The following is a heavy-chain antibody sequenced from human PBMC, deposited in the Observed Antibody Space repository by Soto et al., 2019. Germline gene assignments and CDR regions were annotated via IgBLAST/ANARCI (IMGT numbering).Heavy chain of an antibody. CDR2: IKQDGSER. D-gene: IGHD2-2*01. CDR1: GFTFSSYA. V-gene: IGHV3-7*03. J-gene: IGHJ4*02. CDR3: ARGGSSTRFMDY. Sequence: GGSLRLSCAASGFTFSSYAMSWVRQAPGKGLEWVANIKQDGSERYYVDSVKGRFTISRDNAKNSLYLQMNSLRAEDTAVYYCARGGSSTRFMDYWGQGTPVTVSS.